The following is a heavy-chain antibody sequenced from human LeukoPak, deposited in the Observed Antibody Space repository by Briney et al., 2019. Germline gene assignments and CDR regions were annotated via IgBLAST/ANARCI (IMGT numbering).Heavy chain of an antibody. Sequence: PSQTLSLTCAVSGGSISSGGYSWSWIRQPPGKGLEWIGNIYYSGTTNYNPSLESRVAILVDTSKNQFSLKLSSVTAADTAVYYCARGSFHWLLGWGQGTLVTVSS. V-gene: IGHV4-30-4*07. D-gene: IGHD3-9*01. CDR1: GGSISSGGYS. CDR3: ARGSFHWLLG. CDR2: IYYSGTT. J-gene: IGHJ4*02.